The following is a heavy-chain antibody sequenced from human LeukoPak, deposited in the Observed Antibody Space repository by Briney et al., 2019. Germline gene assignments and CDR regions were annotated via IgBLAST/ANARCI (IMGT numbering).Heavy chain of an antibody. CDR3: ARGGGYCSGTSCYDDY. Sequence: KPSETLSLTCTVSGGSISSYYWSWIRQPPGKGLEWIGYIYYSGSTNYNPSLKSRVTISVDTSKNQFSLKLSSVTAADTAVYYCARGGGYCSGTSCYDDYWGQGTLVTVSS. D-gene: IGHD2-2*01. J-gene: IGHJ4*02. CDR1: GGSISSYY. V-gene: IGHV4-59*12. CDR2: IYYSGST.